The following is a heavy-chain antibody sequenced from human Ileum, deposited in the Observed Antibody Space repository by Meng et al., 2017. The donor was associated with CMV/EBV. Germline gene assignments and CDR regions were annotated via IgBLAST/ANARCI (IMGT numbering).Heavy chain of an antibody. V-gene: IGHV4-59*07. J-gene: IGHJ4*02. Sequence: QARLQRPDPSLVQPPHSLALSCTFSGITFCSYCWRLVPQTPGEGLGWILYVYSIGCTQYRPSLMSRVTISVDTSMNQCFLRLSSVTAADTAVYYCARAVRFGSYYFDYWGQGTLVTVSS. CDR1: GITFCSYC. CDR2: VYSIGCT. CDR3: ARAVRFGSYYFDY. D-gene: IGHD3-10*01.